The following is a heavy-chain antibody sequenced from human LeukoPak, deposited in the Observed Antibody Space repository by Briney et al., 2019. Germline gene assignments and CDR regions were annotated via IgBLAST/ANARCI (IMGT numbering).Heavy chain of an antibody. J-gene: IGHJ4*02. CDR2: MYSSGST. CDR1: GGSINSYY. Sequence: PSETLSLTCTVTGGSINSYYWTWIRQSAGKGLEWIGRMYSSGSTNYNPSLKSRVSMSVDTSKNQFSVKLTSVTAADTAVYYCARGGKATVVTMWGQGILVTVSS. CDR3: ARGGKATVVTM. D-gene: IGHD4-23*01. V-gene: IGHV4-4*07.